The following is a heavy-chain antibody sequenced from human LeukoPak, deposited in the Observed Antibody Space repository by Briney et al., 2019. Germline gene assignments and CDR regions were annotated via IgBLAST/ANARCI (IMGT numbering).Heavy chain of an antibody. Sequence: SETLSLTCTVSGGSISSSSYYWVWIRQPPGKGLEWIGSIYYSGSTYYNPSLKSRVTISVDTSKNQFSLKLSSVTAADTAVYYCARHSNNAWNYFEYWGQGTLVTVSS. CDR1: GGSISSSSYY. V-gene: IGHV4-39*01. CDR2: IYYSGST. D-gene: IGHD1/OR15-1a*01. J-gene: IGHJ4*02. CDR3: ARHSNNAWNYFEY.